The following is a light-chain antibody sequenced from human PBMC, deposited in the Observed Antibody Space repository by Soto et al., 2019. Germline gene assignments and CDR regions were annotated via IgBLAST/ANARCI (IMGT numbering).Light chain of an antibody. CDR2: AAT. V-gene: IGKV1-27*01. CDR1: QGISSY. J-gene: IGKJ1*01. Sequence: DIQMTQSPSSLSASVGDRVTITCRASQGISSYLAWYQQKPGKFPRLLIYAATTLQSGVPSRFSGSGSGSDFTLPSSSAQPEDVATYYWQEDNCSPLTFGQGTVVVIK. CDR3: QEDNCSPLT.